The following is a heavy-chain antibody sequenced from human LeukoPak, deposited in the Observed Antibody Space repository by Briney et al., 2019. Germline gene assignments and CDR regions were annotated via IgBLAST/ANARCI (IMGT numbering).Heavy chain of an antibody. Sequence: GGSLRLSCAASGFTFSSFEMNWVRQAPGKGLEWVSYIDSSGRTMYYGDSVRGRFTISRGNAKNSLFLQINSLRAEDTAVYYCAREGGGTYLDAFDIWGQGQWSPSLQ. D-gene: IGHD1-26*01. CDR2: IDSSGRTM. CDR3: AREGGGTYLDAFDI. CDR1: GFTFSSFE. J-gene: IGHJ3*02. V-gene: IGHV3-48*03.